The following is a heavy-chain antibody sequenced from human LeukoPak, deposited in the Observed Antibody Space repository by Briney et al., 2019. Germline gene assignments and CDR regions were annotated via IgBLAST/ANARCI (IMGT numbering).Heavy chain of an antibody. CDR2: IYSGGST. CDR3: ARGGANVGHAFDI. V-gene: IGHV3-53*04. CDR1: GFTVSSNY. D-gene: IGHD4/OR15-4a*01. Sequence: PGGSLRLSCAASGFTVSSNYMSWVRQALGKGLEWVSVIYSGGSTYYADSVKGRFTISRHNSKNTLYLQMNSLRAEDTAVYYCARGGANVGHAFDIWGQGTMVTVSS. J-gene: IGHJ3*02.